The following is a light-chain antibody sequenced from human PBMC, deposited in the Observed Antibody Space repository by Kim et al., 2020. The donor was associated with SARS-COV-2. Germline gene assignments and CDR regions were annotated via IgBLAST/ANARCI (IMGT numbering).Light chain of an antibody. CDR1: SSNIGTNY. Sequence: QSVLTQPPSASGTPGQRLTISCSGSSSNIGTNYVYWYQQLPGTAPKLLIYRNNQRPSGVPDRFSGSKSGTSASLAISGLRSEDETDYYCAAWDDSLSGYVFGTGTKVTVL. CDR3: AAWDDSLSGYV. J-gene: IGLJ1*01. CDR2: RNN. V-gene: IGLV1-47*01.